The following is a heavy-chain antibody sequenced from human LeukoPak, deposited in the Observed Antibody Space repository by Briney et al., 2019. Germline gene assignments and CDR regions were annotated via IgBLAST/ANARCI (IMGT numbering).Heavy chain of an antibody. J-gene: IGHJ4*02. CDR3: ARGYYDSGGYYFDY. Sequence: GGSLRLSCDASGFSFSTYAMHWVRQAPGKGLEYVSAISSDGGITYYANSVAGRFTISRDNSKNTLYLQMGSLRAEDMAVYFCARGYYDSGGYYFDYWGQGTLVTVSS. D-gene: IGHD3-22*01. V-gene: IGHV3-64*01. CDR1: GFSFSTYA. CDR2: ISSDGGIT.